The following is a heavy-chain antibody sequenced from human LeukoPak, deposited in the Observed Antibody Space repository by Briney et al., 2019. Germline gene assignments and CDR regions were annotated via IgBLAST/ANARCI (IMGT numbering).Heavy chain of an antibody. J-gene: IGHJ4*02. CDR2: FDPEDGKT. Sequence: ASVKVSCKASGYTFTGYYMHWVRQAPGKGLEWMGSFDPEDGKTIYTQRFQGRVTMTEDTSTDTAYMELSRLRSDDTAVYYCARDTGNEIDYWGQGTLVTVSS. CDR3: ARDTGNEIDY. V-gene: IGHV1-24*01. D-gene: IGHD1-1*01. CDR1: GYTFTGYY.